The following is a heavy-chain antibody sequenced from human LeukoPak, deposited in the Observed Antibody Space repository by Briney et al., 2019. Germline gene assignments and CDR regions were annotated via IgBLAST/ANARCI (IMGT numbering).Heavy chain of an antibody. D-gene: IGHD6-13*01. CDR1: GGSISSGDYY. V-gene: IGHV4-30-4*01. Sequence: SQTLSLTCTVSGGSISSGDYYWSWIRQPPGKGLEWIGYIYYSGSTYYNPSLKSRVTISVDTSKNQFSLKLSSVTAADTAVYYCARGGSSSWYNPRWFDPWGQGTLVTVSS. CDR3: ARGGSSSWYNPRWFDP. CDR2: IYYSGST. J-gene: IGHJ5*02.